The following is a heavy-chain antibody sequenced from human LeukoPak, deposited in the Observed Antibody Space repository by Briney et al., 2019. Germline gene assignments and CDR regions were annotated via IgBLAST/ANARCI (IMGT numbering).Heavy chain of an antibody. J-gene: IGHJ4*02. CDR1: GYTFTGYY. V-gene: IGHV1-69*13. D-gene: IGHD1-26*01. Sequence: SVKVSCKASGYTFTGYYMHWVRQAPGQGLEWMGGIIPIFGTANYAQKFQGRVTITADESTSTAYMELSSLRSEDTAVYYCARDRQWEGLDYWGQGTLVTVSS. CDR3: ARDRQWEGLDY. CDR2: IIPIFGTA.